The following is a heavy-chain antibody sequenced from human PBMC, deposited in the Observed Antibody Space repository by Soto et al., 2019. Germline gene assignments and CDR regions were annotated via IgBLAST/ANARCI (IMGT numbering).Heavy chain of an antibody. CDR2: ITSDGGTT. CDR3: ATNNRGYCSGGSCLNY. Sequence: GGSLRLSCVASGFTFNNFGMTWVRQAPGKGLEWVSGITSDGGTTYYADSVKGRFTISRDNAKNSLYLQMNSLRAEDTAVYYCATNNRGYCSGGSCLNYWGQGALVTVSS. J-gene: IGHJ4*02. D-gene: IGHD2-15*01. V-gene: IGHV3-21*01. CDR1: GFTFNNFG.